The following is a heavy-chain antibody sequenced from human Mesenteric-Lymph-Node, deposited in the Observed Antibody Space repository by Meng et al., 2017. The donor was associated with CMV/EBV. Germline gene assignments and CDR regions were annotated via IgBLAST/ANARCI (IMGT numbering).Heavy chain of an antibody. CDR2: IERDGSEK. J-gene: IGHJ3*02. CDR1: GFTFRNYW. V-gene: IGHV3-7*01. CDR3: VRADSSGYVGNDAFDI. Sequence: ESLKISCAASGFTFRNYWMNWVRQAPGKGLEWVANIERDGSEKYFVDSVKGRFTISRNHAKNSLYLQMNSLRAEDTAVYYCVRADSSGYVGNDAFDIWGQGTMVTVSS. D-gene: IGHD3-22*01.